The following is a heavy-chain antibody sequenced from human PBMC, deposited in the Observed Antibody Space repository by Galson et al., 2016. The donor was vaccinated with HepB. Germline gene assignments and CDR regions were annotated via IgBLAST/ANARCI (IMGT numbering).Heavy chain of an antibody. CDR2: IHAINSDT. Sequence: QSGAEVKKPGESLKISCKGSGFSFSDHWIGWVRQVPGKGLEWMGIIHAINSDTRTSPSFQGRVTMSVDTSITTAYLQWGSLEASDTAMYYCTRRRAVTGAPFDDWSQGALITVSS. J-gene: IGHJ4*02. V-gene: IGHV5-51*01. CDR3: TRRRAVTGAPFDD. CDR1: GFSFSDHW. D-gene: IGHD1-26*01.